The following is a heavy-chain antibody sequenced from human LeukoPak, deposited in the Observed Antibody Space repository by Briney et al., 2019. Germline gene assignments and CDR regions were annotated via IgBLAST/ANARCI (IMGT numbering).Heavy chain of an antibody. CDR3: ARGLRFGLYGMGV. V-gene: IGHV3-64*01. Sequence: PGGSLRLSCAASGFTFSSYAMHWVRQAPGKGLEYVSAISSNGGSTYYANSVKGRFTISRDNSKNTLYLQMGSLRAEDMAVYYCARGLRFGLYGMGVWGQGTTVTVSS. D-gene: IGHD3-10*01. CDR2: ISSNGGST. J-gene: IGHJ6*02. CDR1: GFTFSSYA.